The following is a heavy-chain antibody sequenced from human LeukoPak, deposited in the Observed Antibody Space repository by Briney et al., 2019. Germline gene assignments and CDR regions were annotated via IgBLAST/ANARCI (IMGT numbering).Heavy chain of an antibody. V-gene: IGHV3-66*02. D-gene: IGHD3-10*01. CDR2: IYSGGST. J-gene: IGHJ4*02. Sequence: GGSLRLSCAASGFTVSSNYMSWVRQAPGKGLELVSVIYSGGSTYYADSVKGRFTISRDNSKNTLYLQMNSLRAEDTAVYYCAREGTMVRGADYWGQGTLVTVSS. CDR1: GFTVSSNY. CDR3: AREGTMVRGADY.